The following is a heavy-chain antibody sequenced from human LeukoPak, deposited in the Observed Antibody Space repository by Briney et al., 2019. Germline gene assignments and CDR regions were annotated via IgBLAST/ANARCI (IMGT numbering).Heavy chain of an antibody. V-gene: IGHV1-69*04. CDR1: GGTFSSYA. D-gene: IGHD5-12*01. Sequence: ASVKVSCKASGGTFSSYAISWVRQAPGQGLEWMGRIIPILGIANYAQKFQGRVTITADKSTSTAYMELSSLRSEDTAVYYCARVEGLRGDFDYWGQGTLVTVSS. J-gene: IGHJ4*02. CDR3: ARVEGLRGDFDY. CDR2: IIPILGIA.